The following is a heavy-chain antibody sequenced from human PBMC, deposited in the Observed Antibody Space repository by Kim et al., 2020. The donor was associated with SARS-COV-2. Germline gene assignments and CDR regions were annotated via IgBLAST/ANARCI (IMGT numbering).Heavy chain of an antibody. J-gene: IGHJ4*02. CDR2: IYYSGST. Sequence: SETLSLTCTVSGGSISSYYWSWIRQPPGKGLEWIGYIYYSGSTNYNPSLKSRVTISVDTSKNQFSLKLSSVTAADTAVYYCARTRKDYGDSSYFDYWGQGTLVTVSS. CDR3: ARTRKDYGDSSYFDY. D-gene: IGHD4-17*01. CDR1: GGSISSYY. V-gene: IGHV4-59*01.